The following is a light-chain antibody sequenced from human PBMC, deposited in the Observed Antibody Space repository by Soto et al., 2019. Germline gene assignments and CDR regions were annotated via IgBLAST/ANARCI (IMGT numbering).Light chain of an antibody. V-gene: IGLV1-44*01. CDR1: SSNIGSNT. J-gene: IGLJ2*01. Sequence: QSVLTQPPSASGTPGQRVTISCSGSSSNIGSNTGNWYQQLPGTAPKLLIDSNNQRPSGVPDRFSDSNSCTSASLAIGGLQSEDEADYYCAAWDDSMNGRVVFGGGTKLTVL. CDR3: AAWDDSMNGRVV. CDR2: SNN.